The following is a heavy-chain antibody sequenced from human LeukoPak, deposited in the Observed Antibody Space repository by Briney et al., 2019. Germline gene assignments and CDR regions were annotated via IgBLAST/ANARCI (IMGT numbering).Heavy chain of an antibody. D-gene: IGHD3-9*01. CDR2: ISGSGGST. Sequence: GGSLRLSCAPSGSTFSSYAMSWVRQAPRRGLEWVSAISGSGGSTYYADSVKGRFTISRDNSKNTLYLQMNSLRAEETAVYYCAKDGYDILTAIDYWGQGTLVTVSS. CDR3: AKDGYDILTAIDY. V-gene: IGHV3-23*01. J-gene: IGHJ4*02. CDR1: GSTFSSYA.